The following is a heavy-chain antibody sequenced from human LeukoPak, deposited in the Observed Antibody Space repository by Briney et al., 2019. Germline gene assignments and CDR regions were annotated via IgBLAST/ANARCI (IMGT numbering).Heavy chain of an antibody. Sequence: SETLSLTCTVYGGSFSGYYWSWIRQPPGEGLEWIGEINHSGSTNYNPSLKSRVTISVDTSKNQFSLKLSSVTAADTAVYYCARHVYDYVWGSYRYQGLDYWGQGTLVTVSS. D-gene: IGHD3-16*02. CDR3: ARHVYDYVWGSYRYQGLDY. J-gene: IGHJ4*02. V-gene: IGHV4-34*01. CDR1: GGSFSGYY. CDR2: INHSGST.